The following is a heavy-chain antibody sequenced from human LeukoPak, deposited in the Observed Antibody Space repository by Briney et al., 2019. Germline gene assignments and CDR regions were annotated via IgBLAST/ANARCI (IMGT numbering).Heavy chain of an antibody. CDR3: VVPTRSTSFDY. D-gene: IGHD4/OR15-4a*01. Sequence: GGSLRLSCAASGFTFSNYWMTWLRQAPGKGLEWVALINQDGRDKKYVDSVKGRFSVSRDNAENSVFLQMDSLRAEDTAFYYCVVPTRSTSFDYWGQGTLVTVSS. J-gene: IGHJ4*02. CDR2: INQDGRDK. V-gene: IGHV3-7*01. CDR1: GFTFSNYW.